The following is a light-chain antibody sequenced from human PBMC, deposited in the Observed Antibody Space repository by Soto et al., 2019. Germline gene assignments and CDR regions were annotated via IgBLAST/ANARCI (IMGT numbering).Light chain of an antibody. CDR2: DAS. J-gene: IGKJ1*01. V-gene: IGKV1-5*01. CDR1: QSVNKW. Sequence: DIQMTQSPSTLSASVGDRVTITCRDSQSVNKWLAWFQQKPGKVPKLLIFDASTLQTGVPSRFGGGGSGTEFTLTISGLQPDDFAAYYCQQYNSYSPWTFGPGTKVDIK. CDR3: QQYNSYSPWT.